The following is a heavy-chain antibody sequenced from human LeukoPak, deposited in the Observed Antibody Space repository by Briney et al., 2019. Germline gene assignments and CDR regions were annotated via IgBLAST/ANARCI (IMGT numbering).Heavy chain of an antibody. V-gene: IGHV3-33*01. CDR1: GFTLSSFG. CDR2: IWYDGSNK. J-gene: IGHJ4*02. Sequence: GGSLRLSCAASGFTLSSFGMHWVRQAPAKGLEWVAVIWYDGSNKYYADSVKGRFTISRDNSKNTLYLQMNSLRAEDTAVYYCARELPPVVTYYFDYWGQGTLVTVSS. D-gene: IGHD3-22*01. CDR3: ARELPPVVTYYFDY.